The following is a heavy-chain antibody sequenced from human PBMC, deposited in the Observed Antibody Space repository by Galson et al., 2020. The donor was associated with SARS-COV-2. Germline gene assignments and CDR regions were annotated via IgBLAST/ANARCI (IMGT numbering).Heavy chain of an antibody. CDR1: GFSLSTSGMC. V-gene: IGHV2-70*01. D-gene: IGHD3-10*01. CDR3: ARVPVYEDLLSAHYYCYCMDV. CDR2: IDWDDDK. Sequence: SGPTLVKPTQTLTLTCTFSGFSLSTSGMCVSWIRQPPGKALEWLALIDWDDDKYYSTSLKTRLTISKDTSKNQVVLTMTNMDPVDTATYYCARVPVYEDLLSAHYYCYCMDVWGQGTTVTVSS. J-gene: IGHJ6*02.